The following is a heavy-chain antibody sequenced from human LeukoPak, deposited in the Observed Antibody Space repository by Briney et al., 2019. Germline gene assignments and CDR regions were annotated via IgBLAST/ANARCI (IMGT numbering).Heavy chain of an antibody. V-gene: IGHV4-59*01. Sequence: SETLSLTCTASGGSISGYYWSWIRQPPGRGLEWIGHIYFIGSTNYNPSLKSRVTISGDMSNNQFSLKLTSVTAADTAMYYCARSSNSRFDPWGQGTLVTVSS. J-gene: IGHJ5*02. D-gene: IGHD5-18*01. CDR3: ARSSNSRFDP. CDR2: IYFIGST. CDR1: GGSISGYY.